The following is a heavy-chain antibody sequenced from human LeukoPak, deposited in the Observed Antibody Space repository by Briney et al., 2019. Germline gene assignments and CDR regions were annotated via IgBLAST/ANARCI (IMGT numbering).Heavy chain of an antibody. Sequence: SQTLSLTCDVSGGSISSGGYSWSWIRQPPGKGLEWIGYIYHSGSTYYNPSLKSPVTISVDRSKNQFSLKLTSVTAADTAVYYCARGVVTAIVDYFDYWGQGTLVTVSS. D-gene: IGHD2-21*02. CDR3: ARGVVTAIVDYFDY. CDR1: GGSISSGGYS. J-gene: IGHJ4*02. V-gene: IGHV4-30-2*01. CDR2: IYHSGST.